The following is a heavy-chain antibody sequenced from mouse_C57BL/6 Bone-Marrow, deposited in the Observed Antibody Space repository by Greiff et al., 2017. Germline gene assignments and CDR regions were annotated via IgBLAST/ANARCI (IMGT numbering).Heavy chain of an antibody. CDR1: GYTFTSYW. V-gene: IGHV1-55*01. CDR2: IYPGSGST. Sequence: VQLQQPGAELVKPGASVKMSCKASGYTFTSYWITWVKQRPGQGLEWIGDIYPGSGSTNYNEKFKSKATLTVDTSSSTAYMQLSSLTSEDSAVYYCARRITTVVRFDYWGQGTTLTVSS. CDR3: ARRITTVVRFDY. J-gene: IGHJ2*01. D-gene: IGHD1-1*01.